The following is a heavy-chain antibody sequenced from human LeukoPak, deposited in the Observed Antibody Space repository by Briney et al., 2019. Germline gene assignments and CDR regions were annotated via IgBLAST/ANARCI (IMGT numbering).Heavy chain of an antibody. D-gene: IGHD3-22*01. Sequence: PGGSLRLSCAASGXTVSSNYVSWVPQAPGKGQEWVSVIYSGGSTYYADSVKGRFTISRDNSKNTLYLQMNSLRAEDTAVYYCARDGFSSGYPYDAFDIWGQGTMVTVSS. CDR1: GXTVSSNY. CDR2: IYSGGST. CDR3: ARDGFSSGYPYDAFDI. J-gene: IGHJ3*02. V-gene: IGHV3-53*01.